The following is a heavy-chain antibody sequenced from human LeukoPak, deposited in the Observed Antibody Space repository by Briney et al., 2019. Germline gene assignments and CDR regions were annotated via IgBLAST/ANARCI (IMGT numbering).Heavy chain of an antibody. CDR3: ATGYSGGRGAFDI. Sequence: GESLKISCKGSGYRFTSYWIGWVSQMSGKDLECMGLIYPGDSDIRYSPSFQGQVTISADKSVSTSFLQWSSLKASDTAMYYCATGYSGGRGAFDIWGQGTMVTVSS. V-gene: IGHV5-51*01. D-gene: IGHD6-19*01. CDR1: GYRFTSYW. J-gene: IGHJ3*02. CDR2: IYPGDSDI.